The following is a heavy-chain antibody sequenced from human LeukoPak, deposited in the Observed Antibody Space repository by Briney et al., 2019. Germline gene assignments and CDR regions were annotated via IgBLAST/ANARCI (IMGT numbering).Heavy chain of an antibody. Sequence: ASVKVSCKASGGTFSSYAISWVRQAPGQGLEWMGWINPNSGGTNYAQKFQGRVTMTRDTSISTAYMELSRLRSDDTAVYYCARVGVRPKQQLVPSLGYWGQGTLVTVSS. CDR2: INPNSGGT. CDR1: GGTFSSYA. D-gene: IGHD6-13*01. J-gene: IGHJ4*02. V-gene: IGHV1-2*02. CDR3: ARVGVRPKQQLVPSLGY.